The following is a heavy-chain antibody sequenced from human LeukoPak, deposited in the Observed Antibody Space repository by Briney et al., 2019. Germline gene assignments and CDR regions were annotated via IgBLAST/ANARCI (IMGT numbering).Heavy chain of an antibody. CDR2: ISSSSYT. V-gene: IGHV3-11*06. Sequence: GGSLRLSCAASGFTFSDHYMSWIRQAPGKGLEWVSYISSSSYTVYADSVKGRFTISRDNAKSSLYLQMSSLRAEDTAVYYCARDIGMVRGVIITNHFDYWGQGTPVTVSS. CDR1: GFTFSDHY. CDR3: ARDIGMVRGVIITNHFDY. D-gene: IGHD3-10*01. J-gene: IGHJ4*02.